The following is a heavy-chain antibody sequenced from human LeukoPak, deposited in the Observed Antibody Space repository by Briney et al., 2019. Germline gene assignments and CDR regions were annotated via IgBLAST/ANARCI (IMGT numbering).Heavy chain of an antibody. CDR1: GFTFSSYS. D-gene: IGHD3-22*01. CDR3: AKDGYPGSSGYYMGY. Sequence: GGSLRLSCAASGFTFSSYSMNWVRQAPGKGLEWVSSISSSSSYIYYADSVKGRFTISRDNAKNSLYLQMNSLRAEDTALYYCAKDGYPGSSGYYMGYWGQGTLVTVSS. J-gene: IGHJ4*02. CDR2: ISSSSSYI. V-gene: IGHV3-21*04.